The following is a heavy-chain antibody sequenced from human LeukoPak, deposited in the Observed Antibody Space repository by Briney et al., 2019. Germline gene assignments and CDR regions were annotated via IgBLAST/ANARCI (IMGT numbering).Heavy chain of an antibody. CDR3: TRHPGSSGSGWFDP. V-gene: IGHV5-51*01. J-gene: IGHJ5*02. D-gene: IGHD3-22*01. CDR2: IYPGDSDT. CDR1: GYRFTSYW. Sequence: GESLKISCEGSGYRFTSYWIGWVRQMPGKGLEWVGMIYPGDSDTRYSPSFQGQVTISADKSISTAYLQWSSLKASDTAMYYCTRHPGSSGSGWFDPWGQGTPVTVSS.